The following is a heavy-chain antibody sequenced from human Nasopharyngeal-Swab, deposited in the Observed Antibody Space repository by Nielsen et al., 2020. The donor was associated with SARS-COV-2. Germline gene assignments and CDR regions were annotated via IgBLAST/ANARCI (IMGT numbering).Heavy chain of an antibody. Sequence: GESLKLSCKGSGYSFTSYWINWVRQKPGKGLEWMGRIDPSDSFATYSPSFQGHVTISVDKSIGTTYLQWSTLKASDTAIYYCARRLYISAWYGNDHWGQGTLVTVSS. CDR1: GYSFTSYW. CDR3: ARRLYISAWYGNDH. D-gene: IGHD6-19*01. J-gene: IGHJ4*02. CDR2: IDPSDSFA. V-gene: IGHV5-10-1*01.